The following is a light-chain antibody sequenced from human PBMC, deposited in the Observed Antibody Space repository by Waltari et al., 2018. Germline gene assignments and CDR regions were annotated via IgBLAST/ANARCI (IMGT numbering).Light chain of an antibody. CDR2: GGT. CDR3: QSYDTSLSVV. CDR1: GSNIGAGYD. J-gene: IGLJ3*02. Sequence: QSVLTQPPSVSGAPGQRVTISCTGSGSNIGAGYDVHWYQQFPRAAPRLLIYGGTTRPLGVPDRFFGSTSGTSASLVIIGLQAEDEADYYCQSYDTSLSVVFGGGTKVTVL. V-gene: IGLV1-40*01.